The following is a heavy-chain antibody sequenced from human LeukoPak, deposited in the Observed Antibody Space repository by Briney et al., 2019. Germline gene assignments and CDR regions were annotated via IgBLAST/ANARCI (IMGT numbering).Heavy chain of an antibody. CDR3: ARTGLVRGVIYAFDI. CDR1: GGSISSSNW. V-gene: IGHV4-4*02. J-gene: IGHJ3*02. Sequence: SEILSLTCAVSGGSISSSNWWSWVRQPPGKGLEWIGEIYHSGSTNYNPSLKSRVTISVDKSKNQFSLKLSSVTAADTAVYYCARTGLVRGVIYAFDIWGQGTMVTVSS. CDR2: IYHSGST. D-gene: IGHD3-10*01.